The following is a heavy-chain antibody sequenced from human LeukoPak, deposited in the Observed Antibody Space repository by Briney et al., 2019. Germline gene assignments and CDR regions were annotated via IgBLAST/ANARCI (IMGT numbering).Heavy chain of an antibody. J-gene: IGHJ6*04. D-gene: IGHD6-13*01. Sequence: PSQTLSLTCTVSGGSISSGGYYWSWIRQHPGKGPEWNGYIYYSGSTYYNPSLKSRVTISVDTSKNQFSLKLSSVTAADTAVYYCAREALVWGYYYYGMDVWGKGTTVTVSS. V-gene: IGHV4-31*03. CDR1: GGSISSGGYY. CDR3: AREALVWGYYYYGMDV. CDR2: IYYSGST.